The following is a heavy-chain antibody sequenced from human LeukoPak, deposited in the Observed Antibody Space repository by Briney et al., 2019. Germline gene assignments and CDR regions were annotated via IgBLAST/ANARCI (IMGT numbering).Heavy chain of an antibody. CDR1: GFTFSSYG. Sequence: PGRSLRLSCAASGFTFSSYGMHGVRQAPGKGLEWVAVIWHDGSNKYYADSVKGRFTISRDNSKNTLYLQMNSLRAEDTAVYYCARVPHGDSSWGWGLDYWGQGTLVTASS. V-gene: IGHV3-33*01. CDR3: ARVPHGDSSWGWGLDY. J-gene: IGHJ4*02. D-gene: IGHD6-13*01. CDR2: IWHDGSNK.